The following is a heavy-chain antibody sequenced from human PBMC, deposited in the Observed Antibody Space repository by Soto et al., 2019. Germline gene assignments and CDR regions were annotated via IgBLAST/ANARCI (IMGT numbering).Heavy chain of an antibody. CDR2: IVVGSGNT. Sequence: QMQLVQSGPEVKKPGTSVKVSCKASGFTFTSSAVQWVRQARGQRLEWIGWIVVGSGNTNYAQKFQERVTITRDMSTSTAYMELSSLRSEDTAVYYCAAGSRHCISTSCSRYYGMDVWGQGTTVTVSS. CDR3: AAGSRHCISTSCSRYYGMDV. D-gene: IGHD2-2*01. J-gene: IGHJ6*02. V-gene: IGHV1-58*01. CDR1: GFTFTSSA.